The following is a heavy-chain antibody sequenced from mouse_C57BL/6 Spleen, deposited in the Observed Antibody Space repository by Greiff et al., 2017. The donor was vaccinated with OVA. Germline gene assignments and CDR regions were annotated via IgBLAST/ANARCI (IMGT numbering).Heavy chain of an antibody. CDR2: IYPGSGNT. CDR3: ARRYYGSSYGYFDV. D-gene: IGHD1-1*01. J-gene: IGHJ1*03. V-gene: IGHV1-76*01. Sequence: VKLMESGAELVRPGASVTLSCKASGYTFTDYYINWVKQRPGQGLEWIARIYPGSGNTYYNEKFKGKATLTAEKSSSTAYMQLSSLTSEDSAVYFCARRYYGSSYGYFDVWGTGTTVTVSS. CDR1: GYTFTDYY.